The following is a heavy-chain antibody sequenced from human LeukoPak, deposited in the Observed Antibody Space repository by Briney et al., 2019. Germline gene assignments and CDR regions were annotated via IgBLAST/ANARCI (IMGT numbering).Heavy chain of an antibody. CDR3: ARGRIAAAGTRALPYY. V-gene: IGHV4-39*07. D-gene: IGHD6-13*01. Sequence: SETLSLTCTVSGGSISSSSYYWGWIRQPPGKGLEWIGSIYYSGSTYYNPSLKSRVTISVDTSKNQFSLKLSSVTAADTAVYYCARGRIAAAGTRALPYYWGQGTLVTVSS. CDR2: IYYSGST. J-gene: IGHJ4*02. CDR1: GGSISSSSYY.